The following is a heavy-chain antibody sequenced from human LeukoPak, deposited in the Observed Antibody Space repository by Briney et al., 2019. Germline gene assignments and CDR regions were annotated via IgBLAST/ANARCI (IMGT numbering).Heavy chain of an antibody. D-gene: IGHD3-10*01. CDR1: GYTLDDYA. CDR2: IWYDGSDK. J-gene: IGHJ4*02. V-gene: IGHV3-33*08. CDR3: ARELRITIRMPYYFDY. Sequence: GGSLRLSCEASGYTLDDYAMHWVRQAPRKGLEWVAVIWYDGSDKYYADSVKGRFTISRDNSKNTLYLQMNSLRAEDTAVYYCARELRITIRMPYYFDYWGQGTLVTVSS.